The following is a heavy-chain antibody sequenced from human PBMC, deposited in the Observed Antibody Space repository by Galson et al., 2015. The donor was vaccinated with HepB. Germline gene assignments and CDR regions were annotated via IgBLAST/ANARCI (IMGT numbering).Heavy chain of an antibody. CDR2: ISNDGRNR. Sequence: SLRLSCAASGFTFSAYSIHWVRQAPGKGLEWVALISNDGRNRHYADSVKGRFTISRANSKNTGYLQMNSLRTEDTAIYFCTREEYGNGWYGSALGNWFDPWGQGTVVTVAS. J-gene: IGHJ5*02. V-gene: IGHV3-30*04. CDR3: TREEYGNGWYGSALGNWFDP. CDR1: GFTFSAYS. D-gene: IGHD6-19*01.